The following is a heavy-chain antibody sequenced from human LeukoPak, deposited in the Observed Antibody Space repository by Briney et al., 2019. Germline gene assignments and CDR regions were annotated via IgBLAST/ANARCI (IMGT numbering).Heavy chain of an antibody. D-gene: IGHD1-26*01. CDR3: AGDAVSIVGATGDFDY. CDR2: ISSSSSYI. J-gene: IGHJ4*02. V-gene: IGHV3-21*01. Sequence: GGSLRLSCAASGFTFSSYSMNWVRQAPGKGLEWVSSISSSSSYIYYADSVKGRFTISRDNAKNSLYLQMNSLRAEDTAVYYRAGDAVSIVGATGDFDYWGQGTLVTVSS. CDR1: GFTFSSYS.